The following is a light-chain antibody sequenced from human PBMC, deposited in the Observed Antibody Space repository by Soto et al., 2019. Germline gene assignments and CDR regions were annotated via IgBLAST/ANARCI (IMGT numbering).Light chain of an antibody. CDR2: KAS. V-gene: IGKV1-5*03. CDR1: QTISSW. J-gene: IGKJ1*01. CDR3: QQYNNWPQT. Sequence: DIQMTHSPSTLSGSVGDRVTITYRASQTISSWLAWYQQKPGKAPKLLIYKASSLKSGVPSRFSGSGSGTEFTLTISSLQSEDFAVYYCQQYNNWPQTFGQGTKVDIK.